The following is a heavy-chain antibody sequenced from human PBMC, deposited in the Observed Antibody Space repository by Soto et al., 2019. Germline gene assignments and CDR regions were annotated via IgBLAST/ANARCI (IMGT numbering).Heavy chain of an antibody. CDR3: ARGWFGLAEY. J-gene: IGHJ4*02. CDR2: ISAYNGNT. V-gene: IGHV1-18*01. Sequence: QVQLVQSGAEVKKPGASVKVSCKASGYTCTSYGITWVRQAPGQGLEWMGWISAYNGNTNYVQKFKRRAPMATETSTSTVSMEMRRLRSDETSVYYCARGWFGLAEYWGQGTLVTVSS. D-gene: IGHD3-10*01. CDR1: GYTCTSYG.